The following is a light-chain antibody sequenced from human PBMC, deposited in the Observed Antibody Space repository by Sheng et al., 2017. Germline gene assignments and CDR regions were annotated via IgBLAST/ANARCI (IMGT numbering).Light chain of an antibody. J-gene: IGLJ2*01. CDR3: AVWDDSLNIPV. CDR2: SDN. Sequence: QSVLTQSPSASGTPGQRVTISCSGSSSNVGSNYVYWYQQLPGTAPKLLLYSDNQRPSGVPDRFSGSQSGTSASLAISGLRSEDEADYHCAVWDDSLNIPVFGGGTKLTVL. V-gene: IGLV1-47*02. CDR1: SSNVGSNY.